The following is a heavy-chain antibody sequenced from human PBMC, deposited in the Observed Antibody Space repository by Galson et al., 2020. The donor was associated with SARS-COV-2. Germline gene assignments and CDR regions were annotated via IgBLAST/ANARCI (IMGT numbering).Heavy chain of an antibody. Sequence: GGSLRLSCAASGFTFSSYGMHWVRQAPGKGLEWVAFIRYDGSNKYYADSVKGRFTISRDNSKNTLYLQMNSLRAEDTAVYYCAKDPCSSTGGYFSDYIDVWGKGTTVTVSS. J-gene: IGHJ6*03. D-gene: IGHD2-2*01. V-gene: IGHV3-30*02. CDR3: AKDPCSSTGGYFSDYIDV. CDR2: IRYDGSNK. CDR1: GFTFSSYG.